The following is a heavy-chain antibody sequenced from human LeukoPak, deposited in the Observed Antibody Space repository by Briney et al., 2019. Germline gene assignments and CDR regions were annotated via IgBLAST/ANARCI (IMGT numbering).Heavy chain of an antibody. Sequence: GRSLRLSCSVSGFTFSTYVMHWVRQAPGEGLEYVSAISSNGDNTYYADSVKGRFTISRDNSKNTLYLQMSSLRADDTAVYYCVRGTGYWGQGTLVTVSS. V-gene: IGHV3-64D*06. CDR3: VRGTGY. J-gene: IGHJ4*02. CDR2: ISSNGDNT. CDR1: GFTFSTYV.